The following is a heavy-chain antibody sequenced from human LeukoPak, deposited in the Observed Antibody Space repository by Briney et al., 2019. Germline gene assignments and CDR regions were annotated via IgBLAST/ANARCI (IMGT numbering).Heavy chain of an antibody. J-gene: IGHJ4*02. CDR3: TRVSTTDDY. Sequence: GGSLRLSCAASGFAFSRYWMHWVRQAPGKGLVWVPRINSDGRSAVYADSVKGRFTISRDNAKNTLYLQMDSLRAEDTAVYYCTRVSTTDDYWGQGTLVTVSS. V-gene: IGHV3-74*01. CDR1: GFAFSRYW. D-gene: IGHD2/OR15-2a*01. CDR2: INSDGRSA.